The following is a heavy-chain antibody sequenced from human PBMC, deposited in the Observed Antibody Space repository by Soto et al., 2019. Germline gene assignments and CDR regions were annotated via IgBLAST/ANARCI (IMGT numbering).Heavy chain of an antibody. D-gene: IGHD3-22*01. CDR2: IKQDGSEK. V-gene: IGHV3-7*03. Sequence: PGGSLRLSCAASGFTFSSYWMSWVRQAPGKGLEWVANIKQDGSEKYYVDSVKGRFTISRDNAKNSLYLQMNSLRAEDTAVYYCARPKDYYDSSGYFGEIPNWFDPWGQGTLVTVSS. CDR3: ARPKDYYDSSGYFGEIPNWFDP. CDR1: GFTFSSYW. J-gene: IGHJ5*02.